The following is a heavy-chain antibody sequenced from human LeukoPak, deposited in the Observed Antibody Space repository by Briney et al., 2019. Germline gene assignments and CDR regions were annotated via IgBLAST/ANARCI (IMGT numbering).Heavy chain of an antibody. J-gene: IGHJ6*02. CDR1: GFTLSSYV. Sequence: GRSLRLSCAASGFTLSSYVMRWVRQAPGKGLEWVAVISYDGSNKYYADSVKGRFTISRDNAKNTLYLQMNSLRAEDTAVYYCAKDGQPGYVMDVWGQGTTVTVSS. CDR2: ISYDGSNK. CDR3: AKDGQPGYVMDV. V-gene: IGHV3-30*18.